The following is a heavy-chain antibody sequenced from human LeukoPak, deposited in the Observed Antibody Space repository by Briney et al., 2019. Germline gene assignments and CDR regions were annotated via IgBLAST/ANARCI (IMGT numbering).Heavy chain of an antibody. CDR3: AKDASYYDFWSGYWYYFDY. J-gene: IGHJ4*02. Sequence: GGSLRLSCAASGFTFSSYAMSWVRQAPGKGLEWVSAISGSGGSTCYADSVKGRFTISRDNSKNTLYLQMNSLRAEDTAVYYCAKDASYYDFWSGYWYYFDYWGQGTLVTVSS. CDR1: GFTFSSYA. V-gene: IGHV3-23*01. CDR2: ISGSGGST. D-gene: IGHD3-3*01.